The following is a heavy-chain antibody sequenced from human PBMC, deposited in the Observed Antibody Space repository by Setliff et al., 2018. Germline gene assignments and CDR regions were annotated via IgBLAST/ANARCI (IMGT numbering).Heavy chain of an antibody. D-gene: IGHD4-4*01. V-gene: IGHV1-69*10. Sequence: GASVKVSCKASGYTFTSYGISWVRQAPGQGLEWMGGIIPILGIVDYAQKLQGRVTITADKSTSTAYMELSSLRSEETAVYHCATRTTATTIGWFDPWGQGTLVTVSS. CDR1: GYTFTSYG. J-gene: IGHJ5*02. CDR3: ATRTTATTIGWFDP. CDR2: IIPILGIV.